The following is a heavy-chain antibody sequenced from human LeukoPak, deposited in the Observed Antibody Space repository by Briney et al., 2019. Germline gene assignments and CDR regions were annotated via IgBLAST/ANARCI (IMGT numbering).Heavy chain of an antibody. CDR1: GGSISSSYS. CDR2: IYYSGST. Sequence: NPSETLSLTCTVSGGSISSSYSWGWIRQPPGKGLEWIGNIYYSGSTYYNPSLKSRVTISVDTSKNQFSLKLTSVTAADTAVYYCARVDGSCSGGSCPSGNWFDPWGQGTLVTVSS. CDR3: ARVDGSCSGGSCPSGNWFDP. D-gene: IGHD2-15*01. J-gene: IGHJ5*02. V-gene: IGHV4-39*01.